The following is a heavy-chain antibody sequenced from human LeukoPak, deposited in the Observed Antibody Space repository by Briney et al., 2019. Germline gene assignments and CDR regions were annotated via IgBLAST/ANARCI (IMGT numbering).Heavy chain of an antibody. Sequence: SETLSLTCTVSGGPISSSSYYWGWIRQPPGKGLEWIGSTYYSGSTYYNPSLKGRVTISVDTSKNQFSLKLSSVTAADTAVYYCARQNYYGSGSYYALPDYWGQGTLVTVSS. V-gene: IGHV4-39*01. CDR2: TYYSGST. CDR1: GGPISSSSYY. D-gene: IGHD3-10*01. CDR3: ARQNYYGSGSYYALPDY. J-gene: IGHJ4*02.